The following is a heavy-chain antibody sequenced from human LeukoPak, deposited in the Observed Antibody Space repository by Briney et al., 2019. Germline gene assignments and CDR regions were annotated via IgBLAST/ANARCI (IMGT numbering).Heavy chain of an antibody. Sequence: GASVKVSCKASGGTFSSDAISWLRQAPGQGLEWMGRIIPIFGTANYAQKFQGRVKITTDESTSTAYMELSSLRSEDTAVYYCARTLWFGEKGYFDYWGQGTLVTVSS. V-gene: IGHV1-69*05. CDR1: GGTFSSDA. CDR2: IIPIFGTA. J-gene: IGHJ4*02. CDR3: ARTLWFGEKGYFDY. D-gene: IGHD3-10*01.